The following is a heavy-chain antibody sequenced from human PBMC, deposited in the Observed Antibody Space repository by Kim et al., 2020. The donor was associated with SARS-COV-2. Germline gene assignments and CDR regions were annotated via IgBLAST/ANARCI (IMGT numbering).Heavy chain of an antibody. V-gene: IGHV6-1*01. J-gene: IGHJ4*02. CDR3: AGEATGGLEFFDY. Sequence: SQTLSLTCDISGDSVSSNSAAWNWIRQSPSRGLEWLGRTYYRSKWFSDFAVSVESRITINADTSKDQLSLQLNSVIPEDTAAYFFAGEATGGLEFFDYWGQGARVSGSS. CDR2: TYYRSKWFS. D-gene: IGHD1-26*01. CDR1: GDSVSSNSAA.